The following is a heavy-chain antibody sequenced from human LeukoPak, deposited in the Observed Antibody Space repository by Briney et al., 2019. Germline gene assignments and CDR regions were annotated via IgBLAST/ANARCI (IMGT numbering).Heavy chain of an antibody. CDR2: INRNGGST. D-gene: IGHD5-24*01. Sequence: GGSLRLSCEASGFTFDDYGMSWVRHPPGKGLEWVSGINRNGGSTDYADSVKGRSTISRDNAKNSHFLQMNSLRVEDTALYYCARGFRDGPFDCWGQGTLVTVSS. CDR1: GFTFDDYG. J-gene: IGHJ4*02. CDR3: ARGFRDGPFDC. V-gene: IGHV3-20*04.